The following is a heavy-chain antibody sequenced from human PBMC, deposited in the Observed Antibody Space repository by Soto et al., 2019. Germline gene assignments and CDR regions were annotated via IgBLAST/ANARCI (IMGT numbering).Heavy chain of an antibody. Sequence: APLNCSYKATDYTFTSYGIIWVNKPPGQGPEWMGWISAYNGNTNYAQKLQGRVTMTTDTATGTAYMELRSLRSDDTAGYYCARDPYSYGHHYGMDVWGQGTTVTVSS. J-gene: IGHJ6*02. D-gene: IGHD5-18*01. V-gene: IGHV1-18*01. CDR1: DYTFTSYG. CDR2: ISAYNGNT. CDR3: ARDPYSYGHHYGMDV.